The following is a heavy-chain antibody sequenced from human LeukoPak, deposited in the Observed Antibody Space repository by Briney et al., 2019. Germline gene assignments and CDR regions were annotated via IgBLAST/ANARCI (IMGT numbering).Heavy chain of an antibody. CDR3: ATPSGVSYHPFVY. J-gene: IGHJ4*02. Sequence: PSETLSLTCTVSGGSFSGYYWSWIRQPPGKGLEWIGEINHSGSTNYNPSLKSRVTISVDTSKNQFSLKLSSVTAADTSVYYCATPSGVSYHPFVYWGQGTLVTVSS. CDR1: GGSFSGYY. D-gene: IGHD1-26*01. V-gene: IGHV4-34*01. CDR2: INHSGST.